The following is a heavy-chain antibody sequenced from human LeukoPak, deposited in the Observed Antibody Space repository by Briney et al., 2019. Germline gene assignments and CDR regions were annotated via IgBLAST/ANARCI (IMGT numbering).Heavy chain of an antibody. Sequence: GASVKVSCKASGGTFSSYAISWVRQAPGQGLEWMGGIIPIFGTANYAQKFQGRVTITTDESTSTAYMELSSLRSEDTAVYYCASLPGRFGELLFLWGQGTLVTVSS. CDR2: IIPIFGTA. D-gene: IGHD3-10*01. CDR3: ASLPGRFGELLFL. J-gene: IGHJ4*02. V-gene: IGHV1-69*05. CDR1: GGTFSSYA.